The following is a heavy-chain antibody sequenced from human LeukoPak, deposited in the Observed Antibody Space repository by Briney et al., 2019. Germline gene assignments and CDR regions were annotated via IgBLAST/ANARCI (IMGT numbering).Heavy chain of an antibody. J-gene: IGHJ3*02. CDR1: GFTFSSYS. V-gene: IGHV3-48*04. Sequence: GGSLRLSCATSGFTFSSYSMNWVRQAPGKGLEWVSYISSSGSTIYYADSVKGRFTISRDNAKNSLYLQMNSLRAEDTAVYYCAREGYCSGGSCYVAFDIWGQGTMVTVSS. D-gene: IGHD2-15*01. CDR2: ISSSGSTI. CDR3: AREGYCSGGSCYVAFDI.